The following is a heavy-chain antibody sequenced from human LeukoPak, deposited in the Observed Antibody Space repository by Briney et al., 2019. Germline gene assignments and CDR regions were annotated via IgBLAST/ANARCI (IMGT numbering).Heavy chain of an antibody. CDR3: ATEGGQWLAPMISHAYFDY. Sequence: GSSVKVSSKASGGPFTSYAISWVRPAPGQGLEWMGRIIPIFGTANYSQKFPGRVTITTDESTSTAYMELSSLRSEDTAVYYCATEGGQWLAPMISHAYFDYWGQGTLVTVSS. D-gene: IGHD6-19*01. CDR2: IIPIFGTA. J-gene: IGHJ4*02. V-gene: IGHV1-69*05. CDR1: GGPFTSYA.